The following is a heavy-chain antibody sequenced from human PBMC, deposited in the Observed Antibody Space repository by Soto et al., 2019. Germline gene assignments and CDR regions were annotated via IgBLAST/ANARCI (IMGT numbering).Heavy chain of an antibody. CDR2: IYYSGST. J-gene: IGHJ4*02. D-gene: IGHD5-12*01. CDR1: GGSISSSSYY. CDR3: ASVPVNSGYDPGLPYYFAF. Sequence: QLQLQESGPGLVKPSETLSLTCTVSGGSISSSSYYWGWIRRPPGKGLEWIVSIYYSGSTYYNPSRRSRRTISVDTSKNQFSLRLSAVTAADTAVYYCASVPVNSGYDPGLPYYFAFWVQGTPVTVAS. V-gene: IGHV4-39*01.